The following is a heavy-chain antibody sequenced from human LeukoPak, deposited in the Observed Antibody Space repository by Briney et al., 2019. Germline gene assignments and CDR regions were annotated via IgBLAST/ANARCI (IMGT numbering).Heavy chain of an antibody. J-gene: IGHJ4*01. CDR2: IKQDGSEK. D-gene: IGHD3-22*01. CDR3: ARDKGDYDTSGSLFVF. Sequence: GGSLRLSCAASGFTFSRYWMSWVRRAPRKGLEWVANIKQDGSEKYYVDSVKGRFTISRDNAKNSLYLQMNSLRAEDTAVYYCARDKGDYDTSGSLFVFGGQGTLVTVSS. CDR1: GFTFSRYW. V-gene: IGHV3-7*03.